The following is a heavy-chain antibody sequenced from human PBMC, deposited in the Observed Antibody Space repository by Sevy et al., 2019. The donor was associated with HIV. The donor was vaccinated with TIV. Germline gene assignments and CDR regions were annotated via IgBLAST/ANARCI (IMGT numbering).Heavy chain of an antibody. J-gene: IGHJ4*02. D-gene: IGHD3-10*01. V-gene: IGHV3-33*01. CDR2: IWYDGTNK. CDR3: ASGANYYASRSQNFDY. Sequence: GGSLRLSCAASGFTFSSYGMHWVRQAPGKGLEWVALIWYDGTNKYYADSWKGRFTISRYNSKTTLYLQMNSLRAEDTAVYYCASGANYYASRSQNFDYWGPGTLVTVSS. CDR1: GFTFSSYG.